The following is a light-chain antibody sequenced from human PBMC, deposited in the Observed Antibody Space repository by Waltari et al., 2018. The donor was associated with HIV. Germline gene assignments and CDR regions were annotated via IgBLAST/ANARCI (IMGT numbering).Light chain of an antibody. CDR3: QSYDASNQWV. V-gene: IGLV6-57*03. Sequence: NFMLTQPHSVSESPGKTVTISCTRSSGSIATNYAQRYQQRPGSAPTIVIYDDNQRPSGVPNRFSGSIDSSSNSASLTISGLKTEDEADYYCQSYDASNQWVFGGGTKLTVL. J-gene: IGLJ3*02. CDR2: DDN. CDR1: SGSIATNY.